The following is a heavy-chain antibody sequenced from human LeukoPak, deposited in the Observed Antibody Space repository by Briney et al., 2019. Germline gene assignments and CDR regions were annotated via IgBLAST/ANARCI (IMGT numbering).Heavy chain of an antibody. Sequence: GGSLRLSCAASGFTFDDYGMSWVRQAPGKGLEWVSGINWNGGSTGYADSVKGRFTISRGNAKNSLYLQMNSLRAEDTALYHCARDDSSSSTPGYYYYMDVWGKGTTVTVSS. CDR3: ARDDSSSSTPGYYYYMDV. D-gene: IGHD6-6*01. CDR1: GFTFDDYG. CDR2: INWNGGST. J-gene: IGHJ6*03. V-gene: IGHV3-20*01.